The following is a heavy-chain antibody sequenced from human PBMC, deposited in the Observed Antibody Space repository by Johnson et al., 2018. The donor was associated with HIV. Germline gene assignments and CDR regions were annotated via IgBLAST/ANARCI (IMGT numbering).Heavy chain of an antibody. CDR3: ARGGVVHDGFDI. CDR2: ISFDGTNK. V-gene: IGHV3-30*03. J-gene: IGHJ3*02. Sequence: QEKLVESGGGVVQPGRSLRLSCAASGFTFSSYGMHWVRQAPGKGPEWVAVISFDGTNKYFADSVKGRFTISRDNSKNTLYLQMNTLRAEDTAVYYCARGGVVHDGFDIRGLGTMVTVSS. D-gene: IGHD2-8*01. CDR1: GFTFSSYG.